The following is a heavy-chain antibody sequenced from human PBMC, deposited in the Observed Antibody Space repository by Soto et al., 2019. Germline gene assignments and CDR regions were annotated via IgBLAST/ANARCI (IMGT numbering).Heavy chain of an antibody. CDR1: GFTFSDYY. CDR3: ARGRYSSSSTHFDY. CDR2: ISSSSSYT. J-gene: IGHJ4*02. V-gene: IGHV3-11*06. D-gene: IGHD6-6*01. Sequence: QVQLVESGGGLVKPGGSLRLSCAASGFTFSDYYMSWIRQAPGKGLEWVSYISSSSSYTNYADSVKGRFTISRDNSKNTLYLQMNSLRAEDTAVYYCARGRYSSSSTHFDYWGQGTLVTVSS.